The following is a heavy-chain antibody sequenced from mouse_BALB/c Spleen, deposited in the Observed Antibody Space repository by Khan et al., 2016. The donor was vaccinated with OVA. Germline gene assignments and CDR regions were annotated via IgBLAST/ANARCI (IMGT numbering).Heavy chain of an antibody. Sequence: EVELVESGGGFVKPGGSLKLSCAASGFTFSNYGLSWVRQTPEKSLEWVATISSGGSFTYYPDSVKGRFTISRDNAENTLYLQMSSLRSEDTAMYYCARTRGYYGCGYFDYWGQGTTLTVSS. CDR3: ARTRGYYGCGYFDY. V-gene: IGHV5-9-3*01. CDR1: GFTFSNYG. D-gene: IGHD1-1*01. J-gene: IGHJ2*01. CDR2: ISSGGSFT.